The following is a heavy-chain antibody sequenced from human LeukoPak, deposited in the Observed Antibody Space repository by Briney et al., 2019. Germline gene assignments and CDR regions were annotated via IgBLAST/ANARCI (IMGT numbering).Heavy chain of an antibody. J-gene: IGHJ4*02. V-gene: IGHV4-39*01. CDR1: GGSITSSGYY. CDR3: ARYGGQSEFDY. CDR2: IHYSGIT. Sequence: KPSETLSLTCTVSGGSITSSGYYWGWIRQPPGKGLEWIASIHYSGITYYNPSLKSRVTISVDTSKNQFSLKLSSVTAADTAVYYCARYGGQSEFDYWGRGTLVTVSS. D-gene: IGHD4-23*01.